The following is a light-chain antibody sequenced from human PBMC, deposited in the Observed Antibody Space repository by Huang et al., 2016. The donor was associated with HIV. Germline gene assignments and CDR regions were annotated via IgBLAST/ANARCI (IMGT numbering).Light chain of an antibody. CDR3: QESYNTPWT. CDR2: AAS. CDR1: QKIRTY. J-gene: IGKJ1*01. Sequence: DIQMTQSPSSLSASVGDRVTITCRTSQKIRTYLNWDQHKPGKAPKLLIYAASSLHSVNPSRVSGSGSGTDFTLTISSLQPEDVATYYCQESYNTPWTFGQGTKVEIK. V-gene: IGKV1-39*01.